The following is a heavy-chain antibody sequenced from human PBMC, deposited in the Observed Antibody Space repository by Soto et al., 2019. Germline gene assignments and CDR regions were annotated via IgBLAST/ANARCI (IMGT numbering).Heavy chain of an antibody. J-gene: IGHJ5*02. Sequence: PSETLSLTCTVSGGSISSSNYYWGWIRQPPGKGLEWIGSFYYSGNTFYNPSLKSRVTISVDTSKNQFSLKLSSVTAADTAVYYCARGGGALLWFGAPFDPWGQGTLVTVSS. CDR1: GGSISSSNYY. CDR3: ARGGGALLWFGAPFDP. CDR2: FYYSGNT. D-gene: IGHD3-10*01. V-gene: IGHV4-39*07.